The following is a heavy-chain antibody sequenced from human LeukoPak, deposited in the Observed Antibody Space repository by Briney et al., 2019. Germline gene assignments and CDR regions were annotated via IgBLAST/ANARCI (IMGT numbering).Heavy chain of an antibody. J-gene: IGHJ4*02. CDR1: GGSFSGYY. CDR3: ARRPYYGSGSYSSEFG. D-gene: IGHD3-10*01. Sequence: SETLSLTCAVYGGSFSGYYWSWIRQPPGKGLEWIGEINHSESTNYNPSLKSRVTISVDTSKNQFSLKLSSVTAADTAVYYCARRPYYGSGSYSSEFGWGQGTLVTVSS. V-gene: IGHV4-34*01. CDR2: INHSEST.